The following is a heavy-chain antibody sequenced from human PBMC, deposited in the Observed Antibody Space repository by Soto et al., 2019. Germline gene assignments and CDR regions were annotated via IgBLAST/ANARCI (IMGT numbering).Heavy chain of an antibody. CDR1: GGSFSGYY. D-gene: IGHD2-2*02. V-gene: IGHV4-34*12. CDR3: ARVGSGYTETFDY. Sequence: PSETLSLTCAVYGGSFSGYYWTWIRQPPGKGLEWIGEIIHTGSTSYSLSLKSRVTISIDTSKNQFFLKLSSVTAADTAVYYCARVGSGYTETFDYWGQGTLVTVSS. J-gene: IGHJ4*02. CDR2: IIHTGST.